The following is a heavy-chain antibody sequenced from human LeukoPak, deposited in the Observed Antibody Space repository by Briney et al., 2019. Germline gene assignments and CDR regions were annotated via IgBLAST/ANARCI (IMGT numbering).Heavy chain of an antibody. J-gene: IGHJ5*02. CDR3: ARRGGYCSSTSCSNWFDP. CDR2: IYYSGST. D-gene: IGHD2-2*01. CDR1: GGSISSSSYY. V-gene: IGHV4-39*01. Sequence: SETLSLTCTVSGGSISSSSYYWGWTRQPPGKGLEWIGSIYYSGSTYYNPSLKSRVTISVDTSKNQFSLKLSSVTAADTAVYYCARRGGYCSSTSCSNWFDPWGQGTLVTVSS.